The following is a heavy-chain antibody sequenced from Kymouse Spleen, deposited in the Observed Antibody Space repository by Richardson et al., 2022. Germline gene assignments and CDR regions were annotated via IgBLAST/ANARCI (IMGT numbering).Heavy chain of an antibody. D-gene: IGHD2-8*01. CDR3: TSCTNGVCYTGLFDY. CDR2: IKSKTDGGTT. CDR1: GFTFSNAW. V-gene: IGHV3-15*01. J-gene: IGHJ4*02. Sequence: EVQLVESGGGLVKPGGSLRLSCAASGFTFSNAWMSWVRQAPGKGLEWVGRIKSKTDGGTTDYAAPVKGRFTISRDDSKNTLYLQMNSLKTEDTAVYYCTSCTNGVCYTGLFDYWGQGTLVTVSS.